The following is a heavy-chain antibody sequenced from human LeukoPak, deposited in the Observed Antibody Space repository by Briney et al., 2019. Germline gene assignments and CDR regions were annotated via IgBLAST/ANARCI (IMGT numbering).Heavy chain of an antibody. CDR2: MYYRGST. D-gene: IGHD3-10*01. J-gene: IGHJ5*02. CDR3: ARTYYYGSGSSYFDP. CDR1: GGSISSSSYY. V-gene: IGHV4-39*07. Sequence: SETLSLTCSVSGGSISSSSYYWGWIRQPPGKGLEWIGSMYYRGSTYHNPSLKSRVTISVDTSKNQFSLNLTSVTAADTAVYYCARTYYYGSGSSYFDPWGQGTLVTVSS.